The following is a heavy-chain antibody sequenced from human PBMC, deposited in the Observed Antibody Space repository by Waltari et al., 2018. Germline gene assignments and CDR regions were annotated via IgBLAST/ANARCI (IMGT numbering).Heavy chain of an antibody. CDR2: INTNLGGT. V-gene: IGHV1-2*02. Sequence: QMQLVQPGAEVTRPGASVKVSCTASGYTFTGHYIHWIRQAPGQGLEWMGWINTNLGGTKFAQKFQGRITLTRDTSITTAYMELRRLTFDDTAVYYCARSPPSYSSSWYFFEHWGQGTLVTVSS. CDR3: ARSPPSYSSSWYFFEH. D-gene: IGHD6-13*01. CDR1: GYTFTGHY. J-gene: IGHJ4*02.